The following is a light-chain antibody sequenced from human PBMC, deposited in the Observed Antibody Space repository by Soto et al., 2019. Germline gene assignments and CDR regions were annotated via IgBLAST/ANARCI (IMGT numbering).Light chain of an antibody. CDR2: AAS. V-gene: IGKV1-39*01. CDR1: QSISSY. Sequence: DIQMPQSPSSLSASVGDRVSITCRASQSISSYLNWYQQKPGKAPKLLIYAASSLQSGVPSRFSGSGSGTDFTLTISSLQPEDFATYYCQQSYSTPWTFGQGTKVDI. CDR3: QQSYSTPWT. J-gene: IGKJ1*01.